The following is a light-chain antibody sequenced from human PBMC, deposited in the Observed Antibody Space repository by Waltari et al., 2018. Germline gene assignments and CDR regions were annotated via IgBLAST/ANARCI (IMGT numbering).Light chain of an antibody. J-gene: IGKJ4*01. Sequence: DIVMTQTPLSLSVTPGQPASISCKSSQSLFHSDGKTHLYWYLQKPGQSPQLLIYEVSRRFSGVSHRFSGSVSGTDFTLQISRVEAEDVGMYYCMQGVEAPVTFGGGTKLEIK. V-gene: IGKV2-29*03. CDR3: MQGVEAPVT. CDR1: QSLFHSDGKTH. CDR2: EVS.